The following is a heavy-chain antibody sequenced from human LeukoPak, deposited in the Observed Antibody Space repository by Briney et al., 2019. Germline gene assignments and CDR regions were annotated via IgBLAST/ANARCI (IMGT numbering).Heavy chain of an antibody. CDR3: ARGTYYQDSSGYYHHYYMDV. D-gene: IGHD3-22*01. J-gene: IGHJ6*03. CDR1: GFIFSSYA. CDR2: ISGSGGSI. Sequence: GGSLRFSCAASGFIFSSYAMSWVRQAPGKGLEWVSTISGSGGSIYYADSVRGRFTISRDNSKNTLYLQMNSLRAEDTAVYYCARGTYYQDSSGYYHHYYMDVWGKGTTVTVSS. V-gene: IGHV3-23*01.